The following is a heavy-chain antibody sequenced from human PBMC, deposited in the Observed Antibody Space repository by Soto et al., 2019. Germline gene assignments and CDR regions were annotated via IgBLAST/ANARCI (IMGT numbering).Heavy chain of an antibody. D-gene: IGHD2-15*01. Sequence: EVQLLESGGGLVQPGGSLRLSCAASGFTFSSYAMSWVRQAPGKGLEWVSAISGSGGSTYYADSVKGRFTISRDNSKNTLYLQMNSLRAEVTAVYYCAKDLGDIVWGGVGTDYWGQGTLVTVSS. CDR1: GFTFSSYA. CDR3: AKDLGDIVWGGVGTDY. V-gene: IGHV3-23*01. J-gene: IGHJ4*02. CDR2: ISGSGGST.